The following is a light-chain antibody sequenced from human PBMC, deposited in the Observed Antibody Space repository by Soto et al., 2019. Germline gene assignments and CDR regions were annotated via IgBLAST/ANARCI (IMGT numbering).Light chain of an antibody. CDR3: QQYGRSPYT. Sequence: EIVLTQSPGTLSLSPGERATLSCRASQSVRSSYLAWYQQKPGQAPRLLIYGASSRASGIPDRFSGSESGTDFTLTISRLEPEDFAVYYCQQYGRSPYTFGQGTKLEIK. J-gene: IGKJ2*01. CDR2: GAS. CDR1: QSVRSSY. V-gene: IGKV3-20*01.